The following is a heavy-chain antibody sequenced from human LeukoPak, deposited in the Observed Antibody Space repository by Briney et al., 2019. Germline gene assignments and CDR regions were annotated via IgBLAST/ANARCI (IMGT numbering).Heavy chain of an antibody. D-gene: IGHD6-13*01. CDR1: GYTFTSYG. CDR2: ISAYNGNT. J-gene: IGHJ6*02. V-gene: IGHV1-18*01. Sequence: ASVKVSCKASGYTFTSYGISWVRQAPGQGLEWMGWISAYNGNTNYAQKLQGRVTMTTDTSTSTAYMELRSLRSDGTAVYYCARERYSSSWYFARYYYYYYGMDVWGQGTTVTVSS. CDR3: ARERYSSSWYFARYYYYYYGMDV.